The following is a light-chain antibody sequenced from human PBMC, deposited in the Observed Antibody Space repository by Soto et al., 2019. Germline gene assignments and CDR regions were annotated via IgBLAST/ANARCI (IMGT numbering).Light chain of an antibody. CDR3: QQSITAPLT. J-gene: IGKJ4*01. V-gene: IGKV1-39*01. CDR1: QSIDNY. Sequence: DIQMTQSPSSLSACVGDRVTITCRASQSIDNYLNWYQQKSGKAPQLLIYSASHLQSGVPSRFSGGGYGTDFILTISSLQPEDSAIYFCQQSITAPLTFGGGTKVEIK. CDR2: SAS.